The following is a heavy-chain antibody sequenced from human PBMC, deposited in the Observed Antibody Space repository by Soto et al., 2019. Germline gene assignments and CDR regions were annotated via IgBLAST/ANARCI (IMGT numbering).Heavy chain of an antibody. D-gene: IGHD3-3*01. Sequence: QVQLQESGPGLVKSSQTLSLTCTVSGGSISSGGSYWSWIRQRPGKGLEWIGYILYSDSFYYTPSLKGRVVILADTSKNQFPLKLSSGTDADTAVYYCARAPETPPIFGVVRPYFFDFWGQGTLVTVSS. CDR3: ARAPETPPIFGVVRPYFFDF. CDR2: ILYSDSF. CDR1: GGSISSGGSY. J-gene: IGHJ4*02. V-gene: IGHV4-31*03.